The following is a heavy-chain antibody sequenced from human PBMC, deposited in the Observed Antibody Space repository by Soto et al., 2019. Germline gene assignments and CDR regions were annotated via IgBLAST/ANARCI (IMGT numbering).Heavy chain of an antibody. CDR1: GFTFSSYA. CDR3: ARDTAGD. V-gene: IGHV3-30-3*01. J-gene: IGHJ4*02. Sequence: QVQLVESGGGVVQPGRSLRLSCAASGFTFSSYAMHWVRQAPGKGLEWVAVISYDGSNKYYADSVKGRFTISRDNSKNTQYLQMNSLRAEDTAVYYCARDTAGDWGQGTLVTVSS. CDR2: ISYDGSNK. D-gene: IGHD6-19*01.